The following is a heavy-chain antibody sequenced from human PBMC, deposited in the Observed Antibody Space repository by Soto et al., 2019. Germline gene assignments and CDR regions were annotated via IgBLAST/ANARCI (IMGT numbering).Heavy chain of an antibody. V-gene: IGHV3-21*02. J-gene: IGHJ4*02. CDR3: ARVGMASGNGYGSGSYDI. CDR2: ITSSSTYM. CDR1: GFTFSSYD. Sequence: EVQLVESGGGLVKPGGSLRLSCAASGFTFSSYDMNWVRQAPGKGLEWVSSITSSSTYMNYADSVKGRFTTSRDNAGNSLYLQMNSLRAEDTAVYYCARVGMASGNGYGSGSYDIWGQGPLITVSS. D-gene: IGHD3-10*01.